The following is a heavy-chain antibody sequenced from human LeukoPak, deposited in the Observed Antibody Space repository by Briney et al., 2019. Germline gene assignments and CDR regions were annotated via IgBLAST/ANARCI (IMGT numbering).Heavy chain of an antibody. Sequence: ASVKVSCKASGGTFSSYAISWVRQAPGQGLEWMGRIIPILGIANYAQKFQGRVTITADKSTSTAYMELSSLRSEDTAVYYCARDLRSAAGIAAAGIDYWGQGTLVTVSS. CDR1: GGTFSSYA. CDR3: ARDLRSAAGIAAAGIDY. J-gene: IGHJ4*02. V-gene: IGHV1-69*04. CDR2: IIPILGIA. D-gene: IGHD6-13*01.